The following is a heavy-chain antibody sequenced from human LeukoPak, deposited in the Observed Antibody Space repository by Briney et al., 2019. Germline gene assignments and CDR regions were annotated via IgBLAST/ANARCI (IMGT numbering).Heavy chain of an antibody. CDR2: VNHGGST. CDR3: ARVLFGYGSSSAAFDI. D-gene: IGHD1-26*01. J-gene: IGHJ3*02. Sequence: SETLSLTCAVYGGSFSTYYWSWIRQPPGKGLEWIGEVNHGGSTNYNPSLKSRVTISVDTYKNQFSLKLSSVTAADTAVYYCARVLFGYGSSSAAFDIWGRGTMVTVSS. CDR1: GGSFSTYY. V-gene: IGHV4-34*01.